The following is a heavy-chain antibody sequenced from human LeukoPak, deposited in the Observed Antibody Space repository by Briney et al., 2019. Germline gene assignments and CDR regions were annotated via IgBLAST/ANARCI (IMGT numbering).Heavy chain of an antibody. CDR2: ISYDGSDK. J-gene: IGHJ6*03. D-gene: IGHD5-18*01. V-gene: IGHV3-30*04. CDR3: ASDWVPYSSRDYYCYLDV. CDR1: GFTFNSYA. Sequence: GGSLRLSCAASGFTFNSYAIHWVRQAPGKGVEWVAVISYDGSDKYYADSVKGRFTISRDNSKDTLFLQMNSLRPEDTAVYYCASDWVPYSSRDYYCYLDVWGKGTTVTASS.